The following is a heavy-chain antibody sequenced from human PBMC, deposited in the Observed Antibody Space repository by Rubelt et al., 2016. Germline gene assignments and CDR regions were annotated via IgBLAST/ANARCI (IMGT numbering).Heavy chain of an antibody. V-gene: IGHV4-61*01. CDR2: IYYSGST. Sequence: RGSYYWSWIRQPPGKGLEWIGYIYYSGSTYYNPSLKSRVTISVDTSKNQFSLKLSSVTAADTAVYYCARGLSPSSSWYHQGMSGQLDYWGQGTLVTVSS. J-gene: IGHJ4*02. CDR3: ARGLSPSSSWYHQGMSGQLDY. D-gene: IGHD6-13*01. CDR1: RGSYY.